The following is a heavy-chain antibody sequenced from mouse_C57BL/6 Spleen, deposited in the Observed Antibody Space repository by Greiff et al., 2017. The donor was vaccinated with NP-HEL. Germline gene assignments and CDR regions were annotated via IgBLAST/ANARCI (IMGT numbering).Heavy chain of an antibody. CDR1: GYTFTSYW. Sequence: QVQLQQPGAELVRPGSSVKLSCKASGYTFTSYWMHWVKQRPIQGLEWIGNIDPSDSETHYNQKFKDKATLTVDKSSSTAYMQLSSLTSEDSAVYYCASYPYYSNYRYFDGWGTGTTVTVSS. CDR3: ASYPYYSNYRYFDG. J-gene: IGHJ1*03. V-gene: IGHV1-52*01. D-gene: IGHD2-5*01. CDR2: IDPSDSET.